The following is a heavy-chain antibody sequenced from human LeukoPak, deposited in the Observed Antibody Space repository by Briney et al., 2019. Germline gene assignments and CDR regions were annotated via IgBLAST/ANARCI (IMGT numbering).Heavy chain of an antibody. CDR3: AKDLDCSGGTCHKTVDY. V-gene: IGHV3-30*02. CDR1: GFTFSAFG. D-gene: IGHD2-15*01. CDR2: IRYDATDK. J-gene: IGHJ4*02. Sequence: GGSLRLSCAASGFTFSAFGMHWVRQAPGKGPEWVAFIRYDATDKFYADSVKGRFTISRDNSKNTLHLQMNSLSTEDTAVYYCAKDLDCSGGTCHKTVDYGGQGTLVTVFS.